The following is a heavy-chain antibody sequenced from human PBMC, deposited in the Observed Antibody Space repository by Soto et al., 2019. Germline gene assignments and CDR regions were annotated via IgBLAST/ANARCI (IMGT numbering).Heavy chain of an antibody. Sequence: GGSLRLSCAASGFIFSGYSMNWVRQAPGKGLEWVSSITSSGTYIKYADSVKGRFTISRDNAKNSLFLQMNSLRVEDTAVYYCVPDIGAVADYWGQGTLVTVSS. D-gene: IGHD1-26*01. J-gene: IGHJ4*02. V-gene: IGHV3-21*01. CDR2: ITSSGTYI. CDR1: GFIFSGYS. CDR3: VPDIGAVADY.